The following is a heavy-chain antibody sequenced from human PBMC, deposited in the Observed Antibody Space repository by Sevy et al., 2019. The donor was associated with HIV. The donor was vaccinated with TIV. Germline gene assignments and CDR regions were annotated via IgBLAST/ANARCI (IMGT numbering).Heavy chain of an antibody. CDR2: MSGSGGST. CDR1: GFTFSSYV. V-gene: IGHV3-23*01. D-gene: IGHD3-22*01. Sequence: GGSLRLSCAASGFTFSSYVLSWVRQAPGKGLEWVSTMSGSGGSTYYADSVKGRFSISRDNSKNTMYLEMNSLRAEDTAVYYCAKEYTSGYSWGQGTLVTVSS. CDR3: AKEYTSGYS. J-gene: IGHJ4*02.